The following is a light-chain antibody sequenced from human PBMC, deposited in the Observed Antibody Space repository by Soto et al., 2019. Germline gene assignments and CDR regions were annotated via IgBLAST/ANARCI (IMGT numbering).Light chain of an antibody. Sequence: QLVLTQPPSVSGAPGQRVTISCTGSSSNIGAGYDVHWYQQLPGTAPKLLIYGHNNRPSGVPDRFSGSKSGTSASLAITGLQAEDEADYYCQSYDSSLSGSVVFGGGTKLTVL. J-gene: IGLJ2*01. CDR2: GHN. CDR3: QSYDSSLSGSVV. V-gene: IGLV1-40*01. CDR1: SSNIGAGYD.